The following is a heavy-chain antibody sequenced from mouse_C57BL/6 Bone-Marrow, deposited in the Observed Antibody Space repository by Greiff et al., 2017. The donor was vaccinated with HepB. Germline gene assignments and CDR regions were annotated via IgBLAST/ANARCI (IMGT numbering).Heavy chain of an antibody. J-gene: IGHJ2*01. Sequence: EVQGVESGGGLVQPKGSLKLSCAASGFTFNTYAMHWVRQAPGKGLEWVARIRSKSSNYATYYDDSVKNSFTISRDDSQSMLYLQMNNLKTEDTAIYYYVGGGYATLHYFDYWGKGTTLTVSS. CDR3: VGGGYATLHYFDY. CDR2: IRSKSSNYAT. CDR1: GFTFNTYA. V-gene: IGHV10-3*01. D-gene: IGHD3-1*01.